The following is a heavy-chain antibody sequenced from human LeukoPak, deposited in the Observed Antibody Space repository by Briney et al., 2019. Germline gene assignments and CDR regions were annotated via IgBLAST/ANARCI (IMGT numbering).Heavy chain of an antibody. Sequence: GGSLRLSCAASGFTVSGNYMSWVRQAPGKGLVWVSRSNSDGSRTSYADSVKGRFTISRDNAKNTLYLQMNSLRTEDTAVYYCATADCGGHCPFGYWGQGTLVTVSS. CDR3: ATADCGGHCPFGY. V-gene: IGHV3-74*01. CDR2: SNSDGSRT. D-gene: IGHD2-21*02. CDR1: GFTVSGNY. J-gene: IGHJ4*02.